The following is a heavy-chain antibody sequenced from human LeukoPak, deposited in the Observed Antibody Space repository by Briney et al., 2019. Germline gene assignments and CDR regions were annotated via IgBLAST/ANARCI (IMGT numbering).Heavy chain of an antibody. D-gene: IGHD2-8*01. CDR2: IYTSGST. CDR3: AREPLGYCTNGVCLVHY. Sequence: SETLSLTCTVSGGSISSYYWSWIRQPAGKGLEWIGRIYTSGSTNYNPSLKSRVTMSVDTSKNQFSLKLSSVTAADTAVYYCAREPLGYCTNGVCLVHYWGQGTLVTVSS. J-gene: IGHJ4*02. V-gene: IGHV4-4*07. CDR1: GGSISSYY.